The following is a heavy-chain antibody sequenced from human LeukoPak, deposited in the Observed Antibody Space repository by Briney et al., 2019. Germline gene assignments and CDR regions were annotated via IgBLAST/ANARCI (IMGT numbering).Heavy chain of an antibody. Sequence: KPGGSLRLSCAASGFTFSSYSMNWVRQAPGKGLEWVSSISSSSSYIYYADSVKGRFTISRDNAKNSLYLQMNSLRAEDTAVYYCARDATNSYYYDSSGPAHAFDIWGQGTMVTVSS. V-gene: IGHV3-21*01. CDR2: ISSSSSYI. J-gene: IGHJ3*02. CDR3: ARDATNSYYYDSSGPAHAFDI. D-gene: IGHD3-22*01. CDR1: GFTFSSYS.